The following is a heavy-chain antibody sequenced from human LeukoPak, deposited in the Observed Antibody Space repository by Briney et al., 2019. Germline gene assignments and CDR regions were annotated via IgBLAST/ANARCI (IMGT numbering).Heavy chain of an antibody. J-gene: IGHJ6*02. V-gene: IGHV3-33*08. CDR3: ARELGPYYYYGMDV. CDR2: IWYDGSNK. CDR1: GFTFSSYG. Sequence: GGSLRLSCVASGFTFSSYGMHWVRQAPGKGLEWVAVIWYDGSNKYYADSVKGRFTISRDNSKNTLYLQMNSLRAEDTAVYYCARELGPYYYYGMDVWGQGTTVTVSS.